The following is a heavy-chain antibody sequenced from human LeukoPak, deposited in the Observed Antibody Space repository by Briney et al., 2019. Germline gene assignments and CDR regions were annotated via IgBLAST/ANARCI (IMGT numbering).Heavy chain of an antibody. Sequence: GSLRLSCAGSGFTFSHYYIDWVRQAPGKGLGWVARIRNKANSYSIEYAASVKGRFTISRDDSKNSVYLQMNSLKSEDTADYYCVRVMLGSSKFFDLWGRGTLVTVSS. CDR2: IRNKANSYSI. D-gene: IGHD1-26*01. CDR1: GFTFSHYY. V-gene: IGHV3-72*01. CDR3: VRVMLGSSKFFDL. J-gene: IGHJ2*01.